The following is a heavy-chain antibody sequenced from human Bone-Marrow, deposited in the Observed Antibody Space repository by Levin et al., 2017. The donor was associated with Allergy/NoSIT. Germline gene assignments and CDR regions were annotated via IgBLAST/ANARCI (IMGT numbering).Heavy chain of an antibody. CDR3: AIYGSGNDYSAFDI. Sequence: GGSLRLSCAASGFTVSSNHMSWVRQAPGKGLEWVSLIYSGGRGYYEDSVRGRFTISRDNSKNTLYLQLNSLRAEDTAVYYCAIYGSGNDYSAFDIWGQGTMVTVSS. D-gene: IGHD3-10*01. CDR1: GFTVSSNH. J-gene: IGHJ3*02. V-gene: IGHV3-53*01. CDR2: IYSGGRG.